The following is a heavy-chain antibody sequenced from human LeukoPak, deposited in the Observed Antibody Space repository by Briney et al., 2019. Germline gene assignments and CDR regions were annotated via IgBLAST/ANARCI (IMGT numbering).Heavy chain of an antibody. CDR3: ARVSPPSYYYYYYYMDV. J-gene: IGHJ6*03. CDR1: GGSFSGYY. V-gene: IGHV4-34*01. CDR2: INHSGST. Sequence: SETLSLTCAVYGGSFSGYYWSWIRQPPGKGLEWIGEINHSGSTNYNPSLKSRVTISVDTSKNQFSLKLSSVTAADTAVYYCARVSPPSYYYYYYYMDVWGKGTTVTVSS.